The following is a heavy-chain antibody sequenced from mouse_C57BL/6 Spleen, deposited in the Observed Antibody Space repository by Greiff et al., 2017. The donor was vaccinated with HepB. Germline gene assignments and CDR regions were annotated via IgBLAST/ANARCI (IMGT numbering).Heavy chain of an antibody. Sequence: EVQLQESGTVLARPGASVKMSCKTSGYTFTSYWVHWVKQRPGQGLEWIGAIYPGNSDTSYNQKFKGTAKLTAVTSASTAYMELSSLTNEDSAVYYYTRKAGNGYFDYWGQGTTLTVSS. J-gene: IGHJ2*01. V-gene: IGHV1-5*01. D-gene: IGHD4-1*01. CDR3: TRKAGNGYFDY. CDR1: GYTFTSYW. CDR2: IYPGNSDT.